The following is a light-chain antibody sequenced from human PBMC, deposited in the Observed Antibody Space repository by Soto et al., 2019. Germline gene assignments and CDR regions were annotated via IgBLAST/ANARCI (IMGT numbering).Light chain of an antibody. J-gene: IGKJ1*01. CDR3: QQYGSYWT. CDR1: QSISRW. Sequence: DIQMTQSPSALSASVGDRVTVTCRASQSISRWLAWFQQKPGKAPKLLIYDASTLESGVSSRFSGSGSGTAFTLTISSLQPDDFATYYCQQYGSYWTFGQGTKVEFK. CDR2: DAS. V-gene: IGKV1-5*01.